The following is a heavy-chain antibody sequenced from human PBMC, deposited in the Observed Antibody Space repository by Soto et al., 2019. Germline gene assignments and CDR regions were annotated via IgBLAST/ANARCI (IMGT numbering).Heavy chain of an antibody. CDR3: TRYTSTSRYSYFGMDV. D-gene: IGHD2-2*01. J-gene: IGHJ6*02. CDR1: GFTFGDYA. CDR2: IRSKAYGETK. Sequence: LRLSCTGSGFTFGDYAISWSRQAPGKGLEWVGVIRSKAYGETKDYAASVKGRFTILRDDSKSIAYLQMNSLQSEDTGVYYCTRYTSTSRYSYFGMDVWGHGTTVTVSS. V-gene: IGHV3-49*03.